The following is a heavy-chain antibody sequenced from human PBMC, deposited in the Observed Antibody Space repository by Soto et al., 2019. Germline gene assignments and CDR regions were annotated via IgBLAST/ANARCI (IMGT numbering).Heavy chain of an antibody. V-gene: IGHV1-18*01. Sequence: QVQLVQSGAEVKKPGSSVKVSCKASGGTFSSYAISWVRQAPGQGLEWMGGIIAYNGNTNYAQKLQGRVTMTTDTSTSTAYRELRGLRSDDTAVYYCVAVVVPAGRLDPWGKGTLVTVSS. D-gene: IGHD2-2*01. J-gene: IGHJ5*02. CDR2: IIAYNGNT. CDR3: VAVVVPAGRLDP. CDR1: GGTFSSYA.